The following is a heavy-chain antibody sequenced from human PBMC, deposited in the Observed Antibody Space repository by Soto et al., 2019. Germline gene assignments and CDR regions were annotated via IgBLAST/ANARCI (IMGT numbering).Heavy chain of an antibody. V-gene: IGHV4-30-4*01. CDR2: IHYSGST. D-gene: IGHD3-22*01. CDR1: GGSISSGDYY. CDR3: AGGYDSSGDRFDP. Sequence: QVQLQVSGPGLVKPSQTLSLTCTVSGGSISSGDYYWSWIRQPPGKGLEWIGYIHYSGSTYYNPSLKSRVTISVDTTKNQFSLKLRSVTAADTAVYYCAGGYDSSGDRFDPWGQGTLVTVSS. J-gene: IGHJ5*02.